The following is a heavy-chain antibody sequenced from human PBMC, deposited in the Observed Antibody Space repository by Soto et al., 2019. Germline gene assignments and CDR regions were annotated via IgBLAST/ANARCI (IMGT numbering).Heavy chain of an antibody. CDR3: VGTGTTDDF. CDR1: GASVNTGDYY. J-gene: IGHJ1*01. V-gene: IGHV4-30-4*01. D-gene: IGHD1-7*01. CDR2: IFHSGDT. Sequence: SETLSLTCTVSGASVNTGDYYWSYIRQSPGKGLEWLGYIFHSGDTYYNPSLKSRATISLNTSRNQISLTLTSVTDADTAVYFCVGTGTTDDFWGQGTLVTVSS.